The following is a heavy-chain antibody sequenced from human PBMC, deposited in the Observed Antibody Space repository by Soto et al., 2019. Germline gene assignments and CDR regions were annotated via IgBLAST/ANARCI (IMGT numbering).Heavy chain of an antibody. CDR3: AREGRHFDY. J-gene: IGHJ4*02. V-gene: IGHV1-69*06. Sequence: SVKVSCKASGGTFSSYAIRWVRQAPGQGLEWMGGVNPIFGTPHYAQKYQGRVTITADTFTNTAYMELTGLTSDDTAVYFCAREGRHFDYWGRG. CDR2: VNPIFGTP. CDR1: GGTFSSYA.